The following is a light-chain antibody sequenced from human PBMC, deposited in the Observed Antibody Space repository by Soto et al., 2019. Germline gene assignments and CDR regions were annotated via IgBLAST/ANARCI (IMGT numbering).Light chain of an antibody. CDR1: SSDAGGYNY. V-gene: IGLV2-8*01. J-gene: IGLJ2*01. CDR3: SSYAGRNNVV. CDR2: EVS. Sequence: QSALTQPPSASGSPGQSVTISCTGTSSDAGGYNYVSWYQQHPGKAPKLMFYEVSKRPSGVPDRFSGSKSGNTASLTVSGLQAEDEADYYCSSYAGRNNVVFGGGTQLTVL.